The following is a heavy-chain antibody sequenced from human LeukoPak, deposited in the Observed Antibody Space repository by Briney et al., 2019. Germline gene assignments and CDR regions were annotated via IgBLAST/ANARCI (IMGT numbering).Heavy chain of an antibody. CDR1: GFTFSSYA. Sequence: GGSLRLSCAASGFTFSSYAMSWVRQAPGKGLEWVSAISGSGGSTCYADSVKGRFTISRDNSKNTLYLQMNSLRAEDTAVYYCAKLPEVVITTSPDYWGQGTLVTVSS. CDR3: AKLPEVVITTSPDY. D-gene: IGHD3-22*01. J-gene: IGHJ4*02. V-gene: IGHV3-23*01. CDR2: ISGSGGST.